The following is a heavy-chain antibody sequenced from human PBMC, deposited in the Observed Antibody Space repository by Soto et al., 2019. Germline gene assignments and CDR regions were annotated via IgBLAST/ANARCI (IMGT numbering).Heavy chain of an antibody. D-gene: IGHD6-19*01. CDR3: AQTLGLAVAGPGRFDL. Sequence: QVQLVQSGAEVKKYGSSVKVSCKASGGTFSRYAISWVRQAPGQGLEWMGGITPMFGTANYAQRFQGRVTITADEATSTAYRQLSSLRSDDTAVYYCAQTLGLAVAGPGRFDLWGRGTLVTVSS. CDR2: ITPMFGTA. J-gene: IGHJ2*01. V-gene: IGHV1-69*12. CDR1: GGTFSRYA.